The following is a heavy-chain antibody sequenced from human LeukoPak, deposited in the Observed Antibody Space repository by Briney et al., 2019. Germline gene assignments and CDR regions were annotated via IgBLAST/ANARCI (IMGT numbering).Heavy chain of an antibody. CDR3: AREYSSSSGYYYYYMDV. CDR2: ISSSSSYI. J-gene: IGHJ6*03. CDR1: GFTFSSYS. D-gene: IGHD6-6*01. Sequence: GGSLRLSCAASGFTFSSYSMNWVRQAPGEGLEWVSSISSSSSYIYYADSVKGRFTISRDNAKNSLYLQMNSLRAEDTAVYYCAREYSSSSGYYYYYMDVWGKGTTVTVSS. V-gene: IGHV3-21*01.